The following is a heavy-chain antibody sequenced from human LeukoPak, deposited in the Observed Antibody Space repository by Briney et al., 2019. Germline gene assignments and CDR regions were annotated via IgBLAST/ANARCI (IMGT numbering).Heavy chain of an antibody. Sequence: PGGPLRLSCAASGFTVSSNNMSWVRQAPGKGLEWVSVIYSGGSTYYADSVKGRFTISRDNSKNTLYLQMNSLRVEDTAVYYCTLVPPNPWGQGTLVTVSS. CDR1: GFTVSSNN. V-gene: IGHV3-66*01. CDR2: IYSGGST. CDR3: TLVPPNP. J-gene: IGHJ5*02. D-gene: IGHD2-2*01.